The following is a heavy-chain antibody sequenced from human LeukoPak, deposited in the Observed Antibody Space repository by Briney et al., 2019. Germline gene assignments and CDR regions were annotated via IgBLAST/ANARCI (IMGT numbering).Heavy chain of an antibody. CDR3: AREDQPLSGWYLKVDY. Sequence: SETLSLTCAVYGGSFSGYYWSWIRQPPGKGLEWIGEINHSGSTNYNPSLKSRVTISVDTSKNQFSLKLSSVTAADTAVYYCAREDQPLSGWYLKVDYWGQGTLVTVSS. CDR1: GGSFSGYY. D-gene: IGHD6-19*01. CDR2: INHSGST. J-gene: IGHJ4*02. V-gene: IGHV4-34*01.